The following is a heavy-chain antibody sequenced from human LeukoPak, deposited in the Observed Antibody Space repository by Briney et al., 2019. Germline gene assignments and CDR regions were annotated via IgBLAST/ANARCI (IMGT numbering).Heavy chain of an antibody. J-gene: IGHJ3*02. CDR3: ATPYSGGYQGLDI. CDR2: IYYSGST. D-gene: IGHD1-26*01. Sequence: SETLSLTCTVSGGSISSNKYYWGWIRQPPGKGLEWIGSIYYSGSTYYNPALKSRVTIFVDTSKNQFSLKLSSVTAADTAVYYCATPYSGGYQGLDIWGQGTMVTVSS. CDR1: GGSISSNKYY. V-gene: IGHV4-39*01.